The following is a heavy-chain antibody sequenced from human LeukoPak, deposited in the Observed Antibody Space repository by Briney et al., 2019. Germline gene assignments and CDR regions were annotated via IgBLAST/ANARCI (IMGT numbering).Heavy chain of an antibody. CDR1: GFTFGDYW. CDR2: INGDGETT. Sequence: PGTSLRLSCVASGFTFGDYWMHWVRQTPGKGLVWVSRINGDGETTDYADSVKGRFAISRGSDTLYLQMSGLSVEDTAVYYCARSRYSSSSGGIDYWGQGTMVTVSS. V-gene: IGHV3-74*01. D-gene: IGHD6-6*01. J-gene: IGHJ4*02. CDR3: ARSRYSSSSGGIDY.